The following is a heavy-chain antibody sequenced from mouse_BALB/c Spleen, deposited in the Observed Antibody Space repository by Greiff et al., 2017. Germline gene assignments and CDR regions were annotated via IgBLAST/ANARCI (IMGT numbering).Heavy chain of an antibody. CDR1: GFTFSDYS. CDR2: ISDGGSYT. D-gene: IGHD1-2*01. J-gene: IGHJ4*01. CDR3: ARGALIRQSMDD. Sequence: EVQLVESGGGLVKPGGSLKLSCAASGFTFSDYSMYWVRQTPGKRLEWVATISDGGSYTYYPDSVKGRFTISRDNAKSILYLQMSSLKSEDTAMYYCARGALIRQSMDDWGAGTAVTVSS. V-gene: IGHV5-4*02.